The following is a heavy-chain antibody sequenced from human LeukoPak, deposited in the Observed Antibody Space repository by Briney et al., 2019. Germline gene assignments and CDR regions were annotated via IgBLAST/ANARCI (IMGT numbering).Heavy chain of an antibody. V-gene: IGHV1-2*02. Sequence: ASVKVSCKASGYTFTGYYMHWVRQAPGQGLEWMGWINPEGGDTNYAQNFQGRVTMTRDTSISTAYMELSGLRSDDRAVYYCVRDMIAASGTGGWGQGTLVTVSS. J-gene: IGHJ4*02. CDR1: GYTFTGYY. D-gene: IGHD6-13*01. CDR3: VRDMIAASGTGG. CDR2: INPEGGDT.